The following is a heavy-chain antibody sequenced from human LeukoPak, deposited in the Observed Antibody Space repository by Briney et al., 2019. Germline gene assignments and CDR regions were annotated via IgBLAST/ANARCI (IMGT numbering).Heavy chain of an antibody. CDR1: GFTFSSSA. D-gene: IGHD1-26*01. CDR3: AKEVGRVGYYFDY. CDR2: ISGSGSST. Sequence: GGSLRLSCAASGFTFSSSALTWVRQAPGKGLEWVSAISGSGSSTYYADSVKGRFTISRDNSKNTLYLQMNSLRAEDTAVYYCAKEVGRVGYYFDYWGQGTLVTVSS. V-gene: IGHV3-23*01. J-gene: IGHJ4*02.